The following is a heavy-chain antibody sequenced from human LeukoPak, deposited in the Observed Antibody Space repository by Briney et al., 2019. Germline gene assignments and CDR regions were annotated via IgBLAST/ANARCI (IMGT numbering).Heavy chain of an antibody. V-gene: IGHV4-34*01. J-gene: IGHJ6*03. D-gene: IGHD1-1*01. CDR3: ARLLPRTGTTAYYFHNDMDV. CDR2: INHSGST. Sequence: SETLSLTCAVYGGSFSGYYWSWIRQSPGRGLEWVGEINHSGSTNYNPSLKSRVIISIDTSKNQFSLKLSSVTAADTADYYCARLLPRTGTTAYYFHNDMDVWGKGTTVTISS. CDR1: GGSFSGYY.